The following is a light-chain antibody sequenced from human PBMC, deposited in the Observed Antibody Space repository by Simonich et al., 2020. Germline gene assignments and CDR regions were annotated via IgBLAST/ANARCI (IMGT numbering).Light chain of an antibody. CDR2: WAA. J-gene: IGKJ1*01. Sequence: DIVMTQSPDSLSVSLGERATINFKSSQSVLYSSNNKNYLAWYQQKPGQPPKLLIYWAATREAGVPDRFSGSGSGTDFTLTISSLQAEDVAVYYCQQYYSTPQRFGQGTKVEIK. V-gene: IGKV4-1*01. CDR1: QSVLYSSNNKNY. CDR3: QQYYSTPQR.